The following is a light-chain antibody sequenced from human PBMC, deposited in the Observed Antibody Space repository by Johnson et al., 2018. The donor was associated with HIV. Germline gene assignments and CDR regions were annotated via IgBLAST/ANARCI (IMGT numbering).Light chain of an antibody. J-gene: IGLJ1*01. V-gene: IGLV1-51*01. CDR2: DNN. CDR1: SSNIGNNY. CDR3: GTWDNSLSAGRNV. Sequence: QSVLTQPPSVSVAPGQKVTISCSGSSSNIGNNYVSWYQQLPGTAPKLLIYDNNKRPSGIPDRFSGSKSGTSATLGITALQTGDEADYYCGTWDNSLSAGRNVFGTGTKVTVL.